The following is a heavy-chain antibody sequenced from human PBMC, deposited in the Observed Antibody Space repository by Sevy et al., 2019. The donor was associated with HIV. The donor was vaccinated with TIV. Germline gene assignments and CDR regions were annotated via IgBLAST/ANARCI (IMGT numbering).Heavy chain of an antibody. Sequence: ASVKVSCKASGYTFTGYYIHWVREAPGQGLEWMGWINPNSGGTNYAQKFQGWVTMTRDTSISTAYMELSRLRSEDAAVYYCARDLLLSGYYGSGIYDYYYYGMDVWGQGTTVTVSS. J-gene: IGHJ6*02. CDR2: INPNSGGT. V-gene: IGHV1-2*04. CDR1: GYTFTGYY. CDR3: ARDLLLSGYYGSGIYDYYYYGMDV. D-gene: IGHD3-10*01.